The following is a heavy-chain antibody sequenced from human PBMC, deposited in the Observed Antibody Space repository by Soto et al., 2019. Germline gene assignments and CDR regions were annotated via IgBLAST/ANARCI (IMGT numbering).Heavy chain of an antibody. V-gene: IGHV3-48*02. J-gene: IGHJ3*02. D-gene: IGHD3-22*01. CDR1: GFSFNRHT. CDR3: ARDGSSGSRRLASDI. CDR2: ISSTSSST. Sequence: GGSLRLSCAASGFSFNRHTMNWVRQAPGKGLEWVADISSTSSSTHYADSVKGRFTVSRDNAKNSLYLQMNSLRDEDTGLYYCARDGSSGSRRLASDIWGHGTMVTVSS.